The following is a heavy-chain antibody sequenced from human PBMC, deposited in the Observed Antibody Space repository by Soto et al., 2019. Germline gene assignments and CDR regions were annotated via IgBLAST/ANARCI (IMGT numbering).Heavy chain of an antibody. V-gene: IGHV4-39*01. CDR2: IYYSGST. Sequence: SETLSLTCTVSGGSISSSSYYWGWIRQPPGKGLEWIGSIYYSGSTYYNPSLKSRVTISVDTSKNQFSLKLSSVTAADTAVYYCARRYCSGGSCYRAGATDAFDIWGQGTMVTVSS. CDR3: ARRYCSGGSCYRAGATDAFDI. CDR1: GGSISSSSYY. J-gene: IGHJ3*02. D-gene: IGHD2-15*01.